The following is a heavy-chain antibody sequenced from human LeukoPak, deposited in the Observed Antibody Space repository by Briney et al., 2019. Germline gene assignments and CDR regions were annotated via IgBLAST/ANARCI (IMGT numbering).Heavy chain of an antibody. J-gene: IGHJ4*02. CDR2: IKSKTDGGTT. CDR3: TTGYCSRTSCYYFDY. CDR1: GFTFSNAW. Sequence: GGSLRLSCAASGFTFSNAWMSWVRQASGKGLEGVGRIKSKTDGGTTDYAAPVKGRFTISRDDSKNTLYLQMNSLKTEDTAVYYCTTGYCSRTSCYYFDYWGQGTLVTVSS. V-gene: IGHV3-15*01. D-gene: IGHD2-2*01.